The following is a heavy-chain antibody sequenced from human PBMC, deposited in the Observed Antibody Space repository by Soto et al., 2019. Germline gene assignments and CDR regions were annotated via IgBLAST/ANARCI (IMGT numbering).Heavy chain of an antibody. J-gene: IGHJ4*02. V-gene: IGHV4-59*01. D-gene: IGHD7-27*01. Sequence: QVQLQESGPGLVKPSETLSLTCTVSGGSISSYYWSWIRQPPGKGLEWIGYIYYSGSTDYDPSLKSRVTISVDTSKTQFSLKLSSVTAADTAVYYCARRWGTYFAFWGQGTLVTVSS. CDR1: GGSISSYY. CDR3: ARRWGTYFAF. CDR2: IYYSGST.